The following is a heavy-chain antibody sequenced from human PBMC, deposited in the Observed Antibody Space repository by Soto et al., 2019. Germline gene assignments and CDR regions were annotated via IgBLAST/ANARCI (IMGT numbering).Heavy chain of an antibody. V-gene: IGHV1-69*01. D-gene: IGHD3-10*01. Sequence: QVELVQSGAEVKRPGSSVKVSCKASGDMFRNSAFSWVRQAPGQGLAWMGVIIPLFRKTDVAQKFQGRVNFTADESTSSLYMEVSSLTSEDTAVYYCARARRSNGDPNSYFFYGLDVWGQGTTITVSS. CDR2: IIPLFRKT. J-gene: IGHJ6*02. CDR1: GDMFRNSA. CDR3: ARARRSNGDPNSYFFYGLDV.